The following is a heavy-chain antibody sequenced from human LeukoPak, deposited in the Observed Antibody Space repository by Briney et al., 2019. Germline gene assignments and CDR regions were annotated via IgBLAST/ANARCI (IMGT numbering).Heavy chain of an antibody. CDR1: GFTFSSSA. CDR2: ISASGGST. V-gene: IGHV3-23*01. Sequence: GGSLRLSCAASGFTFSSSAMSWVRQVPGKGLEWVSGISASGGSTSYADSVRGWFTISRDNSKNTLYLQMNSLRAEDTAVYYCAKIRRTSGGAIDYWGQGALVTASS. CDR3: AKIRRTSGGAIDY. D-gene: IGHD2-2*01. J-gene: IGHJ4*02.